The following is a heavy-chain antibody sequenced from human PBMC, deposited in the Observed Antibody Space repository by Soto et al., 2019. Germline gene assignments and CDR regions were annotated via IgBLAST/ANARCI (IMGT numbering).Heavy chain of an antibody. J-gene: IGHJ4*02. D-gene: IGHD6-19*01. CDR3: TTVRPVSGSFDY. V-gene: IGHV3-30-3*01. CDR2: ISYDGSNK. Sequence: PGGSLRLSCAASGFTFSSYAMHWVRQAPGKGLEWVAVISYDGSNKYYADSVKGRFTISRDNSKNTLYLQMNSLRAEDTAVYYCTTVRPVSGSFDYWGQGTLVTVSS. CDR1: GFTFSSYA.